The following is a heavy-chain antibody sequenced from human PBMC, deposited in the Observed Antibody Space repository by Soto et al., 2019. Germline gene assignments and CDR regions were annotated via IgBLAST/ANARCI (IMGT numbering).Heavy chain of an antibody. CDR3: ARGVPAALGSVHNWFDP. D-gene: IGHD2-2*01. V-gene: IGHV1-69*01. CDR1: GGAFSSYA. J-gene: IGHJ5*02. Sequence: QVQLVQSGAEVKKPGSSVKVSCKTSGGAFSSYAISWVRQAPGQGLEWMGGIVPILRRADYAQKFQGRVTVTADEAASTACMELTSLRSEDTAVYYCARGVPAALGSVHNWFDPWGQGTLVTVSS. CDR2: IVPILRRA.